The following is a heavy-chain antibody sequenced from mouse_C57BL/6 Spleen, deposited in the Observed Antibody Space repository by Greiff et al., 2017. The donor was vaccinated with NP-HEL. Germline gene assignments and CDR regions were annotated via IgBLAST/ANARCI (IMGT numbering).Heavy chain of an antibody. CDR3: ARFPPYYYGSSYVGYFDV. V-gene: IGHV1-80*01. Sequence: VQLKESGAELVKPGASVKISCKASGYAFSSYWMNWVKQRPGKGLEWIGQIYPGDGDTNYNGKFKGKATLTADKSSSTAYMQLSSLTSEDSAVYFCARFPPYYYGSSYVGYFDVWGTGTTVTVSS. CDR1: GYAFSSYW. J-gene: IGHJ1*03. D-gene: IGHD1-1*01. CDR2: IYPGDGDT.